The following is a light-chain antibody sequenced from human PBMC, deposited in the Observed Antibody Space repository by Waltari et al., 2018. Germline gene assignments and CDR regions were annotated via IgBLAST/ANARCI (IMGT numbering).Light chain of an antibody. Sequence: EIVLTQSPGTLSLSPGERATLSCRASQTVTYNFLNWYQQKPGQAPRLLIHGASSRATGIPDRFSGSGSGTDFTLTISILEPDDFAVYYWQQYDGLVLTFGGGTKVEI. J-gene: IGKJ4*01. CDR1: QTVTYNF. CDR3: QQYDGLVLT. V-gene: IGKV3-20*01. CDR2: GAS.